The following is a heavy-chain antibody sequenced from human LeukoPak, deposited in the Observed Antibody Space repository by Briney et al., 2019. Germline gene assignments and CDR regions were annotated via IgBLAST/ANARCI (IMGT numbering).Heavy chain of an antibody. Sequence: GESLKISCKGSGYSFTSYWIGWVRQMPGKGLEWMGIIYPGDSDTRYSPSFQGQVTISADKSISTAYLQWSSLKASDTATYYCARLYYDSSGYPNHIDYWGQGTLVTVSS. CDR2: IYPGDSDT. CDR3: ARLYYDSSGYPNHIDY. D-gene: IGHD3-22*01. V-gene: IGHV5-51*01. J-gene: IGHJ4*02. CDR1: GYSFTSYW.